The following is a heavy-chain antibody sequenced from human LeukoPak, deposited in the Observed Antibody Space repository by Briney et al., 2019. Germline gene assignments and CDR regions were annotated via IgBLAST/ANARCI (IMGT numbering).Heavy chain of an antibody. Sequence: PSETLSLTCTVSGGSISSGDYYWSWIRQPPGKGLEWIGYIYYSGSTNYNPSLKSRVTISVDTSKNQFSLKLSSVTAADTAVYYCAREKRSYYDFWSGYYPETYYYYGMDVWGQGTTVTVSS. D-gene: IGHD3-3*01. J-gene: IGHJ6*02. CDR3: AREKRSYYDFWSGYYPETYYYYGMDV. CDR1: GGSISSGDYY. CDR2: IYYSGST. V-gene: IGHV4-61*08.